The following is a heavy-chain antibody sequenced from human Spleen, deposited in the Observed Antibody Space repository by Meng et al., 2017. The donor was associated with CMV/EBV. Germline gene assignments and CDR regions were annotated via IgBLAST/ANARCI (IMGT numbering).Heavy chain of an antibody. CDR1: GDSISRSNW. Sequence: SETLSLTCGVSGDSISRSNWWSWVRQPPGKGLEWIGEISYIGSTNYNPALKSRVTITADKSKNHFSLTLSSVTAADTAVYYCARSVDTAMGYFEYWGQGTLVTVSS. CDR2: ISYIGST. D-gene: IGHD5-18*01. CDR3: ARSVDTAMGYFEY. V-gene: IGHV4-4*02. J-gene: IGHJ4*02.